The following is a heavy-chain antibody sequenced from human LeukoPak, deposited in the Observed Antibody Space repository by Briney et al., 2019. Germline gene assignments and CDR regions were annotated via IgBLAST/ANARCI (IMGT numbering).Heavy chain of an antibody. Sequence: ASVEVSCKASGYTFTSYYMHWVRQAPGQGLEWMGIINPSGVITIYAQKFQGRVTVTRDTSTSTVYMELSSLRSEDTAVYYCARDHGGRSGSLDYWGQGTLVTVSS. D-gene: IGHD3-22*01. J-gene: IGHJ4*02. CDR3: ARDHGGRSGSLDY. CDR2: INPSGVIT. CDR1: GYTFTSYY. V-gene: IGHV1-46*01.